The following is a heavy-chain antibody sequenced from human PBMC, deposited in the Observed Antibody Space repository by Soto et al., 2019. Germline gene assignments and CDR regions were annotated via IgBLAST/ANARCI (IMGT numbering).Heavy chain of an antibody. V-gene: IGHV3-30*18. Sequence: HPGGSLRLSCAASGFTFSSYGMHWVRQAPGKGLEWVAVISYDGSNKYYADSVKGRFTISRDNSKNTLYLQMNSLRAEDTAVYYCAKDPVLMVYAISGYFDYWGQGTLVTVS. CDR3: AKDPVLMVYAISGYFDY. J-gene: IGHJ4*02. CDR1: GFTFSSYG. D-gene: IGHD2-8*01. CDR2: ISYDGSNK.